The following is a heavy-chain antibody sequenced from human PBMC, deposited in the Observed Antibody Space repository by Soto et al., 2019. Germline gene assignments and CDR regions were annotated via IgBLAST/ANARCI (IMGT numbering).Heavy chain of an antibody. D-gene: IGHD1-20*01. CDR1: GFTFSSYA. J-gene: IGHJ5*02. CDR2: ISGSGGST. V-gene: IGHV3-23*01. CDR3: AKGQGITGARGWFDP. Sequence: GGALSLSCAASGFTFSSYAMSWGRQAPWKGLEWVSAISGSGGSTYYADSVKGRFTISRDNSKNTLYLQMNSLRAEDTAVYYCAKGQGITGARGWFDPWGQGTLVTVSS.